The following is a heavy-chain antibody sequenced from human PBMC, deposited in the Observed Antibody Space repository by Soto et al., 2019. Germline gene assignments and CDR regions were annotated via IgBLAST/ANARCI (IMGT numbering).Heavy chain of an antibody. CDR2: IIPIFGTA. CDR1: GGTFSSYA. D-gene: IGHD3-22*01. CDR3: ATVISGYVYYFDY. V-gene: IGHV1-69*13. J-gene: IGHJ4*02. Sequence: ASVKVSCKSSGGTFSSYAISWVRQAPGQGLEWMGGIIPIFGTANYAQKFQGRVTITADESTSTAYVELSSLRSEDTAVYYCATVISGYVYYFDYWGQGTLVTVSS.